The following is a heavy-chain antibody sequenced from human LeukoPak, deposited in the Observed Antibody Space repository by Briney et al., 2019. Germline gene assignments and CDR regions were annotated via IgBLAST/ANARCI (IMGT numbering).Heavy chain of an antibody. D-gene: IGHD2-2*01. CDR3: ARVPRYCSSTSCPRRYGMDV. CDR1: GETFTIDG. J-gene: IGHJ6*02. CDR2: ISAYKGNP. V-gene: IGHV1-18*01. Sequence: ASVRVSFTASGETFTIDGISWVGQAPGEGGERMGWISAYKGNPTYAQKLQGRVTMTPHTSPRTAYMELRSLRSDHTAVYSCARVPRYCSSTSCPRRYGMDVWRQGTTVTVSS.